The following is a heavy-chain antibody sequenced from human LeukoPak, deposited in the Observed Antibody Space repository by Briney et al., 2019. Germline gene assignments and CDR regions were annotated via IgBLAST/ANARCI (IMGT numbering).Heavy chain of an antibody. J-gene: IGHJ4*02. Sequence: PSETLSLTCTVSGGSISTRSYYWGWIRQPPGKGLEWIGSIYYSGSTYYNPSLKSRVTISVDTSKNQFSLKLSSVTAADTAVYYCARQNYPSHSYLGLDWGQGTLVTVSS. CDR2: IYYSGST. D-gene: IGHD5-18*01. CDR3: ARQNYPSHSYLGLD. CDR1: GGSISTRSYY. V-gene: IGHV4-39*01.